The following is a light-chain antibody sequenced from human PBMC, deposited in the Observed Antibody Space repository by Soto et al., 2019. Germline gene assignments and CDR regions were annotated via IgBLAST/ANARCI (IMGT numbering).Light chain of an antibody. CDR3: SSYARSNNYV. Sequence: QSVLTQPPSPSGSAGLSVTISCTGTSSDVCGYNYVSWYQQHPGKAPKLMIYEVSKRPSGVPDRFSGSKSGNTASLTVSGLQAEDEADYYCSSYARSNNYVFGTGT. V-gene: IGLV2-8*01. CDR1: SSDVCGYNY. J-gene: IGLJ1*01. CDR2: EVS.